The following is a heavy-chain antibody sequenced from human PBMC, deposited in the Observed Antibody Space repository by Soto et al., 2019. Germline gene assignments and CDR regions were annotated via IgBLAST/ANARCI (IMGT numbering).Heavy chain of an antibody. CDR1: GYTFTSYG. CDR2: ISAYNGNT. D-gene: IGHD3-22*01. Sequence: QVQLVQSGAEVKKPGASVKVSCKASGYTFTSYGISWVRQAPGQGLEWMGWISAYNGNTNYAQKLEGRVTMTTDTSTSTADMELRSLRSDDTAVYYCARDIKVSMIVVVTPSDAFDIWGQGTMVTVSS. CDR3: ARDIKVSMIVVVTPSDAFDI. J-gene: IGHJ3*02. V-gene: IGHV1-18*01.